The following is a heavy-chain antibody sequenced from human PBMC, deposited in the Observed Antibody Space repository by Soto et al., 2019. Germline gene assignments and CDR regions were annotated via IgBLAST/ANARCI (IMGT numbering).Heavy chain of an antibody. V-gene: IGHV4-31*03. CDR1: GGSISNVDSY. Sequence: QVQLQESGPGLVKPSQTLSLTCTVSGGSISNVDSYWNWIRQHPVKGLEWIGYIHYSVTTLYNPSLKSRITIAVDTSNNQFSLNLSSVTATDTAMYYCARTTPGFDFGGQGTLVTVSS. D-gene: IGHD4-17*01. J-gene: IGHJ4*02. CDR3: ARTTPGFDF. CDR2: IHYSVTT.